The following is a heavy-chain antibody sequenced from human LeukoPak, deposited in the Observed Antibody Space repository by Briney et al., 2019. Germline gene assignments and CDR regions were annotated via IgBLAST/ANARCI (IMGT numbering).Heavy chain of an antibody. CDR1: GFSFSSYG. Sequence: GGSLRLSCAGSGFSFSSYGMHWVRQAPGKGLEWMAFIRSDGSNKYYADSVKGRFTISRDNSKNTLYLQMNSLRAEDTAVYYCAKGGYYGSGSSAILFDYWGQGTLVTVSS. J-gene: IGHJ4*02. V-gene: IGHV3-30*02. CDR3: AKGGYYGSGSSAILFDY. CDR2: IRSDGSNK. D-gene: IGHD3-10*01.